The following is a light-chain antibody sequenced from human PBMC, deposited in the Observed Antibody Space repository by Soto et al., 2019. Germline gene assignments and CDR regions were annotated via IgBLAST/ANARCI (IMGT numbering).Light chain of an antibody. CDR2: AAS. V-gene: IGKV1-39*01. Sequence: IQVNQSPSSLSASVGDRISITCRTSESIGTYLNWYQQTPGKAPNLLIHAASSLQSGVPSRFSGSGSGTDFTLTISSLQPEDFATYYCQQTYSNIFTFAQGTRLEIK. J-gene: IGKJ5*01. CDR1: ESIGTY. CDR3: QQTYSNIFT.